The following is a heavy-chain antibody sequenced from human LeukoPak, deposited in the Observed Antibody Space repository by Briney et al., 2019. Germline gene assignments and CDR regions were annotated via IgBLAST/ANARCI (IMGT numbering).Heavy chain of an antibody. CDR1: GFTFSSYE. Sequence: GGSLRLSCAASGFTFSSYEMNWVRQAPGKGLEWVSYISSSGSTIYYADSVKGRFTISRDNAKNSLYLQMNSLRAEDTAVYSCGGRGEAKNGAYGGRGPLVPVPS. CDR3: GGRGEAKNGAY. J-gene: IGHJ4*02. V-gene: IGHV3-48*03. CDR2: ISSSGSTI. D-gene: IGHD3-16*01.